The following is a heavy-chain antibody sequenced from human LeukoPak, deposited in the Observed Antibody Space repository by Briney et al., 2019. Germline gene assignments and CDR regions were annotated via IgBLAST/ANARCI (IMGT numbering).Heavy chain of an antibody. CDR3: ARARLGEFYYFDY. CDR2: IYDSGST. D-gene: IGHD3-16*01. V-gene: IGHV4-59*01. CDR1: GVSISIYY. J-gene: IGHJ4*02. Sequence: PSETLSLTCTVSGVSISIYYWSWIRQPPRKGLEWIGYIYDSGSTNYNPSLKRRVTISVDTSKNQFSLMLSSVTAAHTAVYYCARARLGEFYYFDYWGQGTRVTVS.